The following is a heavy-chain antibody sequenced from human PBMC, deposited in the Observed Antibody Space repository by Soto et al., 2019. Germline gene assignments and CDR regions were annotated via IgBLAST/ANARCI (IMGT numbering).Heavy chain of an antibody. Sequence: EVLLVESGGGLVKPGGSLRLSCAASGFAFKYARMTWVRQAPGKGLEWVGHIRSNIDGATTAYAAPVKGRFTISRDESKNTVDLHMNSLITEDTAVYYCTTDWGSGTHYDRAFDVWGQGTMVTVSS. CDR2: IRSNIDGATT. CDR1: GFAFKYAR. CDR3: TTDWGSGTHYDRAFDV. D-gene: IGHD3-16*01. V-gene: IGHV3-15*01. J-gene: IGHJ3*01.